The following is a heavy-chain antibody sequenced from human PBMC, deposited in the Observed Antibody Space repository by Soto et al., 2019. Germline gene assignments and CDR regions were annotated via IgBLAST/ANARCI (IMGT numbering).Heavy chain of an antibody. V-gene: IGHV2-5*02. CDR1: GFSVSTSGVG. J-gene: IGHJ6*02. CDR3: AHKGGRGAGMDV. Sequence: KESGPTLVKPTQTLTLTCTFSGFSVSTSGVGVAWIRQSPGKALEWLALIYWDNDKRYSPFLQSRVTITKDTSKNQVVLTMTNMDPVDTATYYCAHKGGRGAGMDVWVQGTTVTVSS. D-gene: IGHD2-15*01. CDR2: IYWDNDK.